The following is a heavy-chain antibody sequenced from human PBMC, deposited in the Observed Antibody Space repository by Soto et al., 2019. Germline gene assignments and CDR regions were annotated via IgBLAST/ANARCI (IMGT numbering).Heavy chain of an antibody. D-gene: IGHD2-21*02. J-gene: IGHJ4*02. CDR3: ARELYSCGGDCPYYIDY. CDR2: ISLYHHST. CDR1: GYPFTDYF. Sequence: ASVKVSCKTSGYPFTDYFIHWVRQAPGQGLEWMGIISLYHHSTSYAQKFQGRLTVTADTSTTTVYMDLSSLTSEDSAVYWCARELYSCGGDCPYYIDYWGQGTMVTVYS. V-gene: IGHV1-46*01.